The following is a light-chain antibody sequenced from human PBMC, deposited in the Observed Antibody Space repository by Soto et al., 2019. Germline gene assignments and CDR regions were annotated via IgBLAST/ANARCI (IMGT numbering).Light chain of an antibody. J-gene: IGKJ4*02. CDR3: QQYGSSPLT. V-gene: IGKV3-20*01. CDR1: QSVSSSY. Sequence: EIVLTQSPGTLSLSPGERATLSCRASQSVSSSYSAWYQQKPGQAPRLLIYGASSRATGIPDRFSGSGSQTDFTLTINRLQPEDCAVYYCQQYGSSPLTFGGGTKVEIK. CDR2: GAS.